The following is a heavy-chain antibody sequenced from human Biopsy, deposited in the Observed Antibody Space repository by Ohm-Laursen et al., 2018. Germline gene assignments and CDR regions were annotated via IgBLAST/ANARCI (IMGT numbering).Heavy chain of an antibody. D-gene: IGHD3-22*01. CDR2: IHSSGST. J-gene: IGHJ5*02. Sequence: SQTLSFTCSVSGGSIGSGGYYWSSVRQYPGKGLEWIGDIHSSGSTFYKTSLESRLTKSVDTSKNQFSLKMTSVTAADTAVYYCARGDYFDSNGYFWFDPWGQGTLVTVSS. CDR3: ARGDYFDSNGYFWFDP. CDR1: GGSIGSGGYY. V-gene: IGHV4-31*03.